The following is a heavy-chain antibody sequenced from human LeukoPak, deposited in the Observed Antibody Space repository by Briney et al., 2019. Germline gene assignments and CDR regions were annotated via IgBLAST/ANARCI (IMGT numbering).Heavy chain of an antibody. J-gene: IGHJ6*03. V-gene: IGHV4-59*01. CDR1: GGSISSYY. CDR2: IYYSGST. CDR3: ARGVRPLILLIAAAGRRDSDYYYYYMDV. D-gene: IGHD6-13*01. Sequence: PSETLSLTCTVSGGSISSYYWSWIRQPPGKGLEWIGYIYYSGSTNYNPSLKSRVTISVDTSKNQFSLKLSSVTAADTAVYYCARGVRPLILLIAAAGRRDSDYYYYYMDVWGKGTTVTVSS.